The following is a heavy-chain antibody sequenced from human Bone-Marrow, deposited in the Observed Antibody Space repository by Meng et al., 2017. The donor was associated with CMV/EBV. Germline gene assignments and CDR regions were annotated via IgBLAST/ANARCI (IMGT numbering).Heavy chain of an antibody. CDR3: ARGDFWSGYYDYYYYYGMDV. Sequence: ASVKVSCKASEYTFIDHHMHWVRRAPGQGLEWMGWINPYSGDTKYAQKFQGRVTLSRDTSISTAYMDLSRLRSDDTAVYYCARGDFWSGYYDYYYYYGMDVWGQGTTVTVSS. CDR1: EYTFIDHH. D-gene: IGHD3-3*01. CDR2: INPYSGDT. J-gene: IGHJ6*02. V-gene: IGHV1-2*02.